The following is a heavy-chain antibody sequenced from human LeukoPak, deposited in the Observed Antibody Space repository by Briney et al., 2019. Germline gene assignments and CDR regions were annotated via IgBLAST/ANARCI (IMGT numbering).Heavy chain of an antibody. Sequence: GESLKISCKGSGYSFTSYWIGWVRQMPGKGPEWMGIIYPGDSDTRYSPSFQGQVTISADKSISTAYLQWSSLKASDTAMYYCASSPIAVATYFDYWGQGTLVTVSS. CDR3: ASSPIAVATYFDY. CDR2: IYPGDSDT. J-gene: IGHJ4*02. D-gene: IGHD6-19*01. V-gene: IGHV5-51*01. CDR1: GYSFTSYW.